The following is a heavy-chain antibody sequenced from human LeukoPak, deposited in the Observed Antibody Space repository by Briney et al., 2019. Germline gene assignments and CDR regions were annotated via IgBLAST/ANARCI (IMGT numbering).Heavy chain of an antibody. CDR2: ISRSGGST. V-gene: IGHV3-23*01. J-gene: IGHJ5*02. CDR3: ARAYDFWSGPNWFDP. CDR1: GFTFGSYG. D-gene: IGHD3-3*01. Sequence: GGSLRLSCAASGFTFGSYGMTWVRQAPGKGLEWVSTISRSGGSTYYADSVKGRFTISRDNSKNTLYLQMNSLRAEDTAVYYCARAYDFWSGPNWFDPWGQGTLVTVSS.